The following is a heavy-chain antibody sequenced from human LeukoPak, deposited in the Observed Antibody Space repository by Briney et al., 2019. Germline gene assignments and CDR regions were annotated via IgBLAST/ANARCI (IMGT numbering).Heavy chain of an antibody. J-gene: IGHJ5*02. CDR1: GLTFSSYW. CDR3: AGVVTVGSPFSS. Sequence: GGSLRLSCAASGLTFSSYWMHWARQAPGKGLVWVSHINSDGSNIRYADSVKGRFTISRDNAKNTLYLQMNSLRAEDTAVYYCAGVVTVGSPFSSWGQGTLVTVSS. V-gene: IGHV3-74*01. CDR2: INSDGSNI. D-gene: IGHD2-21*02.